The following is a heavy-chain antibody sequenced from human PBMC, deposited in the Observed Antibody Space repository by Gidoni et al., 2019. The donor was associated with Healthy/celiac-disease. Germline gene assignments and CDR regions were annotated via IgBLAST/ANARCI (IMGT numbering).Heavy chain of an antibody. CDR1: GFSFSSYW. V-gene: IGHV3-74*01. CDR3: ARDRTYYDFWSGYYYGMDV. D-gene: IGHD3-3*01. Sequence: EVQLVESGGGLVQPGGSLRLSCAASGFSFSSYWMHWVGQAPGKGLVWVSRINSDGSSTSYADSVKGRFTISRDNAKNTLYLQMNSLRAEDTAVYYCARDRTYYDFWSGYYYGMDVWGQGTTVTVSS. CDR2: INSDGSST. J-gene: IGHJ6*02.